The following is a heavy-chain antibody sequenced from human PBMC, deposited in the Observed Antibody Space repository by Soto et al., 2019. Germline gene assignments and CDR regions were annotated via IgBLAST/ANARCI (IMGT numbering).Heavy chain of an antibody. V-gene: IGHV4-59*01. CDR1: GGSISSYY. J-gene: IGHJ3*02. Sequence: QVQLQESGPGLVKPSETLSLTCTVSGGSISSYYWSWIRQPPGKGLELIGYIYYSGSTNDNPSLKSRVTISVDTSKNQFSLKLSSVTAADTAVYYCARDLGSIAVAGSSAFDIWGQRTMVTVSS. D-gene: IGHD6-19*01. CDR3: ARDLGSIAVAGSSAFDI. CDR2: IYYSGST.